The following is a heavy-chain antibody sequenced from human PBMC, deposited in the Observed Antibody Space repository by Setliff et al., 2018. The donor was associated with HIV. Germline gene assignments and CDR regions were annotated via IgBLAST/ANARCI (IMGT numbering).Heavy chain of an antibody. CDR2: IYDSGSP. CDR1: GGSTSNEY. V-gene: IGHV4-59*01. D-gene: IGHD3-10*01. CDR3: AREGGQGYSGSGSFYHRNFDL. J-gene: IGHJ2*01. Sequence: SETLSLTCTVSGGSTSNEYWSWIRQPPGKGLEWIGYIYDSGSPKYNPSLKSRVTISIDTSKSQISLKLTSVTAADTAMYDCAREGGQGYSGSGSFYHRNFDLWGRGTLVTVSS.